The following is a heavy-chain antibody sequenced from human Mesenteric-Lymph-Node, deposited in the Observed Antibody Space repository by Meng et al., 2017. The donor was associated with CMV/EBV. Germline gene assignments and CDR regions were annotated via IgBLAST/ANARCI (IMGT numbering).Heavy chain of an antibody. D-gene: IGHD3-22*01. CDR1: GGSISSGGAY. CDR3: ARDSSGYFHFDH. Sequence: TVSGGSISSGGAYWSWVRQHPGKSLRWIGYIYYSGRTYYNPSIESRLTISVDTSKNQFSLKLSSVTAADTAVYYCARDSSGYFHFDHWGQGTLVTVSS. CDR2: IYYSGRT. V-gene: IGHV4-31*03. J-gene: IGHJ4*02.